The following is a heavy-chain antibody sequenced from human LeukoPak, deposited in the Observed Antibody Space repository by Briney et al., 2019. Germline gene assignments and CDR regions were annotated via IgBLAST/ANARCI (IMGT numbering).Heavy chain of an antibody. CDR3: ARGGLGLSGGGGFDY. V-gene: IGHV3-74*01. J-gene: IGHJ4*02. CDR1: GFTFSSYW. Sequence: GGSLRLSCAASGFTFSSYWMHWVRQAPGKGLVWVSRINSDGSSTSYADSVKGRFTISRDNAKNTLYLQMNSLRAEDTAVYYSARGGLGLSGGGGFDYWGQGTLVTVSS. CDR2: INSDGSST. D-gene: IGHD1-26*01.